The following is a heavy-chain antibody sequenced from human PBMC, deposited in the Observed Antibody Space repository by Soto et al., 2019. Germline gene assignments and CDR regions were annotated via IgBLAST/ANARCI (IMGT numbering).Heavy chain of an antibody. V-gene: IGHV1-18*01. Sequence: QVQLVQSGAEVKKPGASVKVSCKASGYTFTNHGISWVRQAPGQGLEWLGWISGHNGNTKYAQRLQGRVTMTTDTSTSTTDKKLRSLKTADTAVDYCATNHDPLAYYFDYWGQGTLVTVSS. J-gene: IGHJ4*02. CDR1: GYTFTNHG. CDR2: ISGHNGNT. CDR3: ATNHDPLAYYFDY.